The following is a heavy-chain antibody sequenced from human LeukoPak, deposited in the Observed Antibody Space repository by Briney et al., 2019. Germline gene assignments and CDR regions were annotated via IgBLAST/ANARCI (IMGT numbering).Heavy chain of an antibody. CDR3: ARSPHYCGSIPV. Sequence: SETLSLTCTVSGGSISSYYWSWIRQPPGKGLEWIGYIYYSGSTNYNPSLKSRVTISVDTSKNQFSLKLSSVTAADTAVYYCARSPHYCGSIPVWGQGTTVTVSS. CDR2: IYYSGST. V-gene: IGHV4-59*01. D-gene: IGHD3-10*01. J-gene: IGHJ6*02. CDR1: GGSISSYY.